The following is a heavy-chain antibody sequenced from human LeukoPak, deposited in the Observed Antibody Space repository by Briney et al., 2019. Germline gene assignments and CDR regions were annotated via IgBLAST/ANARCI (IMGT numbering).Heavy chain of an antibody. CDR1: GDCVTTYY. CDR2: VYYSGSA. CDR3: ARDGSNWSNDYYHGVDV. D-gene: IGHD4-11*01. V-gene: IGHV4-59*02. J-gene: IGHJ6*02. Sequence: TSETLSLTCTVSGDCVTTYYWSWIRQPPGKGLEWLGYVYYSGSATYNPSLKSRVTISVDTSKNQFSLRLSSVTAADTAVYYCARDGSNWSNDYYHGVDVWGQGTTVTVSS.